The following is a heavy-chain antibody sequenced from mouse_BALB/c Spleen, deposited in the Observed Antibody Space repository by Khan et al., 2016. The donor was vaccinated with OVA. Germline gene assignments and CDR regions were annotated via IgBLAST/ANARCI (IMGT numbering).Heavy chain of an antibody. CDR2: VSTNYGDA. V-gene: IGHV1S137*01. J-gene: IGHJ3*01. Sequence: QIQLVQSGAELVRPGVSLKISCKGSGYTFTDFPMHWVKQSHAKNLEWIGVVSTNYGDATYNQKFTGKATMTVDKSSSTAYMELARLTSEDSAIYCRGGGGGGDRFAYWGQGTLVTVSA. CDR1: GYTFTDFP. CDR3: GGGGGGDRFAY.